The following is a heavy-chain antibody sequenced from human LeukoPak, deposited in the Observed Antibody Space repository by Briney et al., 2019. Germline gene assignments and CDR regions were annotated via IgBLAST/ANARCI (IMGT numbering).Heavy chain of an antibody. J-gene: IGHJ6*02. CDR2: INPSGSST. Sequence: ASVKVSCKASGYTFTDYYMHWVRQAPGQGLEWMGIINPSGSSTSYAQKFQGRVTMTRDTSTSTVYMELSSLRSEDTAVYYCARSPGLYGMDVWGQGTTVTVSS. V-gene: IGHV1-46*01. CDR3: ARSPGLYGMDV. CDR1: GYTFTDYY.